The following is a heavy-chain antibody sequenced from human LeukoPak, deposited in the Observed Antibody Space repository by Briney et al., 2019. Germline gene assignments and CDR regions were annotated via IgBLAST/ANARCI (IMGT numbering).Heavy chain of an antibody. J-gene: IGHJ3*02. CDR1: GGTFSSYA. CDR2: INPNSGGT. CDR3: ARDYYDSSGPNAFDI. V-gene: IGHV1-2*04. Sequence: ASVKVSCKASGGTFSSYAISWVRQTPGQGLEWMGWINPNSGGTNYAQKFQGWVTMTRDTSISTAYMELSRLRSDDTAVYYCARDYYDSSGPNAFDIWGQGTMVTVSS. D-gene: IGHD3-22*01.